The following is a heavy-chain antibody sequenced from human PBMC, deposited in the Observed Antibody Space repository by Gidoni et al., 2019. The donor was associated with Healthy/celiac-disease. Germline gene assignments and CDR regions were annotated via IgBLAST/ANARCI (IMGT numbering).Heavy chain of an antibody. J-gene: IGHJ3*02. D-gene: IGHD1-26*01. CDR1: GYTCTSYA. CDR3: ARDEGSGGYAFDI. Sequence: QVQLVQSGAEVKKTGASVNVSCKASGYTCTSYAMHWVRQAPGQRLEWMGWINAGNGNTKYSQKFQGRVTITRDTSASTAYMELSSLRSEDTAVYYCARDEGSGGYAFDIWGQGTMVTVSS. V-gene: IGHV1-3*01. CDR2: INAGNGNT.